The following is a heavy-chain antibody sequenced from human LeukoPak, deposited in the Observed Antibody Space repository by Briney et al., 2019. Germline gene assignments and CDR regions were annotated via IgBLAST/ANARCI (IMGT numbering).Heavy chain of an antibody. CDR2: ISYDGSNK. J-gene: IGHJ4*02. CDR3: AKGSYTGSSFFDY. CDR1: GFTFSSCG. Sequence: GGSLRLSCAASGFTFSSCGMHWVRQAPGKGLEWVALISYDGSNKYYSDSVKGRFTISRDNSKNTLYLQMNSLRPEDTAVYYCAKGSYTGSSFFDYWGQGTLVTVSS. V-gene: IGHV3-30*18. D-gene: IGHD3-10*01.